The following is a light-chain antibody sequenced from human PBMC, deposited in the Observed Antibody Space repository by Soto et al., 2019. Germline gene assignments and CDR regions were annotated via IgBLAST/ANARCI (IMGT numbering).Light chain of an antibody. CDR3: QHYGSALFT. CDR1: QSFSSSY. V-gene: IGKV3-20*01. CDR2: GAS. Sequence: EIVLTQSPGPLSLSPGERATLSCRASQSFSSSYLAWYQQKPGQAPRLLIYGASSRATGIPDRFSGSGSVTDFTLTISSLEPEDFAVYYCQHYGSALFTFGPGTKVDVK. J-gene: IGKJ3*01.